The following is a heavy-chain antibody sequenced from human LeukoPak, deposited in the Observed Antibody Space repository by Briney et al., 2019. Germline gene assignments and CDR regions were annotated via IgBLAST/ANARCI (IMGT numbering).Heavy chain of an antibody. CDR1: GYTFNGYF. CDR3: ARLRWERGALDY. CDR2: INPNNGDT. J-gene: IGHJ4*02. D-gene: IGHD1-26*01. V-gene: IGHV1-2*02. Sequence: ASVKVSCKAAGYTFNGYFMDWVRQAPGQGLEWMGEINPNNGDTKFAQKFEGRVTMTRDTSITTAYMELSSLKSDDTAVYYCARLRWERGALDYWGQGTPVTVSS.